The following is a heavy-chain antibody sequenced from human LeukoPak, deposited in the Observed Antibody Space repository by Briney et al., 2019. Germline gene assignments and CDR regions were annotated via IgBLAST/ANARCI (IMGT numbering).Heavy chain of an antibody. V-gene: IGHV3-13*01. CDR2: IGTAGDT. CDR3: ARVAKERVGGVYYFDY. J-gene: IGHJ4*02. CDR1: GLTFSDYD. D-gene: IGHD1-1*01. Sequence: PGGSLRLSCAASGLTFSDYDMHWVRPATGKGLEWVSAIGTAGDTYYTGSVKGRFTISRENAKNSLYLQMNSLRAGDTAVYYCARVAKERVGGVYYFDYWGQGTLVTVSS.